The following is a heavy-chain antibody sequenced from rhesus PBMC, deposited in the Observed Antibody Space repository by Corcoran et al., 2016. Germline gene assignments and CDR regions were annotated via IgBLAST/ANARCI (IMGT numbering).Heavy chain of an antibody. J-gene: IGHJ2*01. CDR1: GGSISSSNW. V-gene: IGHV4-65*01. Sequence: QVQLQESGPGLVKPSETLSLTCAVSGGSISSSNWWSWIRQPPGKGLEWIGFISGISGSTYYNPSLKSRVTIPTNTSSSQFSLKLSSVTAADTAVYYCARDAHGNYGIWYFDLWGPGTPITISA. D-gene: IGHD4-35*01. CDR2: ISGISGST. CDR3: ARDAHGNYGIWYFDL.